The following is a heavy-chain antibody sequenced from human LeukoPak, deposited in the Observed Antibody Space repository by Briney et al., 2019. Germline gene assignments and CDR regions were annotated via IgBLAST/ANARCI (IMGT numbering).Heavy chain of an antibody. Sequence: SETLSLTCTVSGGSISSYYWSWIRQPPGKGLEWIGYIYHSGSTYYNPSLKSRVTISVDRSKNQFSLKLSSVTAADTAVYYCARALRKNGFDPWGQGTLVTVSS. CDR1: GGSISSYY. D-gene: IGHD4-17*01. CDR3: ARALRKNGFDP. V-gene: IGHV4-59*01. J-gene: IGHJ5*02. CDR2: IYHSGST.